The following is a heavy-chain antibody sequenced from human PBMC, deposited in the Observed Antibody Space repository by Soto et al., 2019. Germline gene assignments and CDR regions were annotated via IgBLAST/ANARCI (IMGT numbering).Heavy chain of an antibody. Sequence: ASVKVSCKASGYTFTSYAMHWVRQAPGQRLEWMGWINAGNGNTKYSQKFQGRVTITRDTSASTAYMELSSLRSEDTAVYYCARWPAIAAAGFHYNWFDPWGQGTLVTVSS. CDR1: GYTFTSYA. CDR2: INAGNGNT. D-gene: IGHD6-13*01. J-gene: IGHJ5*02. V-gene: IGHV1-3*01. CDR3: ARWPAIAAAGFHYNWFDP.